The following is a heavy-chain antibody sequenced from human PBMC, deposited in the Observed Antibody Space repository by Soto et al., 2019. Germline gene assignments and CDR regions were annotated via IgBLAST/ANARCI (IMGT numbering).Heavy chain of an antibody. J-gene: IGHJ6*03. V-gene: IGHV3-13*01. CDR3: ARAQVGATSLSYYYYYMDV. Sequence: GGSLRLSCAASGFTFSSYDMHWVRQATGKGLEWVSAIGTAGDTYYPGSVKGRFTISRENAKNSLYLQMNSLRAGDTAVYYCARAQVGATSLSYYYYYMDVWGKGTTVTVSS. CDR1: GFTFSSYD. D-gene: IGHD1-26*01. CDR2: IGTAGDT.